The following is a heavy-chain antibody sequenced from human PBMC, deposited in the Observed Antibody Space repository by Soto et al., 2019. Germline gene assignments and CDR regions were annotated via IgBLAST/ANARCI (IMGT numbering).Heavy chain of an antibody. J-gene: IGHJ4*02. V-gene: IGHV3-30-3*01. CDR1: GFTFSSYA. CDR3: ASTIRTEYTPFDY. CDR2: ISYDGSNK. D-gene: IGHD1-1*01. Sequence: QVQLVESGGGVVQPGRSLRLSCAASGFTFSSYAMHWVRQAPGKGLEWVAVISYDGSNKYYADSVKGRFTISRDNSKNTLYLQMNSLRAEDTAVYYCASTIRTEYTPFDYWGQGTLVTVSS.